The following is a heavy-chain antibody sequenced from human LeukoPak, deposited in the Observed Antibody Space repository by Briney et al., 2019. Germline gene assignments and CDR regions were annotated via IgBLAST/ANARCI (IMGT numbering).Heavy chain of an antibody. V-gene: IGHV4-38-2*01. Sequence: PSETLSLTCAVFGFSISRGYYWGWIRQSPGKGLEWIGSIYHTGSTFYNPSLKSRLTISLDTSKNQFSLELTSVTAADTSIYYCAKRRDAFDIWGQGTMVTVSS. J-gene: IGHJ3*02. CDR2: IYHTGST. CDR3: AKRRDAFDI. CDR1: GFSISRGYY.